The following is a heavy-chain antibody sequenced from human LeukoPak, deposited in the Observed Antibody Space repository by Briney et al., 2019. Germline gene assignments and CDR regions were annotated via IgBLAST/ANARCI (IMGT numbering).Heavy chain of an antibody. J-gene: IGHJ6*02. V-gene: IGHV3-43*01. CDR2: ISWDGGST. D-gene: IGHD3-10*01. Sequence: GGSLRLSCAASGFTFDDYTMHWVCQAPGKGLEWVSLISWDGGSTYYADSVKGRFTISRDNSKNSLYLQMNSLRTEDTALYYCAKDIGGEYYYGSGSYWYGMDVWGQGTTVTVSS. CDR3: AKDIGGEYYYGSGSYWYGMDV. CDR1: GFTFDDYT.